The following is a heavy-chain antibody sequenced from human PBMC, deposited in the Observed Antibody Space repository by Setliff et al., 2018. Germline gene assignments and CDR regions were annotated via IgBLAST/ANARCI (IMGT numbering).Heavy chain of an antibody. CDR2: IYPGYSDT. Sequence: GESLKISCKGSGYRFSSHWIGWVRQMPGKGLEWMGIIYPGYSDTRYIPSFQGQVTISADKSISTAYLQWSSLKASDTAMYYCASSSGSSSNDAFDIWGQGTTVTVSS. J-gene: IGHJ3*02. CDR1: GYRFSSHW. CDR3: ASSSGSSSNDAFDI. V-gene: IGHV5-51*01. D-gene: IGHD1-26*01.